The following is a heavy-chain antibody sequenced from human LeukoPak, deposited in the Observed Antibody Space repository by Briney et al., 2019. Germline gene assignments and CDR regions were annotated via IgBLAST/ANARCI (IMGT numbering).Heavy chain of an antibody. J-gene: IGHJ4*02. CDR1: GGSISSYY. CDR3: ARNIVGPRQVDY. Sequence: SETLSLTCTVSGGSISSYYWSWIRQPPGKGLEWIGYIYHSGTTNYNPSLKSRVTISVDTSKSQFSLKLSSVTAADTAIYYCARNIVGPRQVDYGGQGTLVTVSS. D-gene: IGHD1-26*01. V-gene: IGHV4-59*01. CDR2: IYHSGTT.